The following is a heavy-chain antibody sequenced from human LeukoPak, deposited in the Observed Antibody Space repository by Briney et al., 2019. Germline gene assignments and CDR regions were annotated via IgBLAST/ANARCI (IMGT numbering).Heavy chain of an antibody. CDR1: GGTFTSYA. D-gene: IGHD3-22*01. V-gene: IGHV1-69*04. J-gene: IGHJ1*01. Sequence: SVKVSCKASGGTFTSYAISWVRQAPGQGLEWMGRIIPILGIANYAQKFQGRVTITADKSTSTAYMELSSLRSEDTAVYYSASNYYDSSGYPEYFQHWGQGTLVTVSS. CDR2: IIPILGIA. CDR3: ASNYYDSSGYPEYFQH.